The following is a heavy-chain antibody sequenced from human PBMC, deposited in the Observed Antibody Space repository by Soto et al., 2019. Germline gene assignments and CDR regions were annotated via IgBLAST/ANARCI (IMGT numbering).Heavy chain of an antibody. CDR3: ARDYYDVGDYS. CDR1: GGTFSSYA. D-gene: IGHD3-22*01. J-gene: IGHJ5*02. Sequence: QVQLVQSGAEVKKPGSSVKVSCKAYGGTFSSYALNWVRQAPGQGLEWMGGIIPIFGTTNYAQKFQGRVTITADESTPTTYMELSSLRSEDTAVFYCARDYYDVGDYSWGQGTLVTVSS. V-gene: IGHV1-69*12. CDR2: IIPIFGTT.